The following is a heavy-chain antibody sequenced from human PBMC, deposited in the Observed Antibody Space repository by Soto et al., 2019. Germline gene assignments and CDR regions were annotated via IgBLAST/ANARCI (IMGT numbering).Heavy chain of an antibody. CDR3: ATSVGAIGYRFFNMDV. CDR2: IIPMYGTT. J-gene: IGHJ6*02. Sequence: GASVKVSCKSSGGSFSSSAITWVRQAPGQGLEWMGRIIPMYGTTFYAQAFQGRVTITADESTSTVYMHLSSLKSEDTASYFCATSVGAIGYRFFNMDVWGQGTTGTVSS. V-gene: IGHV1-69*13. CDR1: GGSFSSSA. D-gene: IGHD5-12*01.